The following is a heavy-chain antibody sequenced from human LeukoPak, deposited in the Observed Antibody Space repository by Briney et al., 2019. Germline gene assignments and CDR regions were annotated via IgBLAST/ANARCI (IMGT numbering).Heavy chain of an antibody. D-gene: IGHD2-8*01. V-gene: IGHV4-38-2*02. CDR2: IYHSGST. CDR3: ATKNRTNGAKDY. CDR1: GYSISSGYY. Sequence: PSETLSLTCTVSGYSISSGYYWGWIRQPPGKGLEWIGSIYHSGSTYYNPSLKSRVTISVDTSKNQFSLKLSSVTAADTAVYYCATKNRTNGAKDYWGQGTLVTVSS. J-gene: IGHJ4*02.